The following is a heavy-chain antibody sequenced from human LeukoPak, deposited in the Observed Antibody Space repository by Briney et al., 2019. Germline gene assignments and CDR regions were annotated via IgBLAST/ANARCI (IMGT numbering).Heavy chain of an antibody. CDR1: GYTFTSYG. Sequence: ASVKVSCKASGYTFTSYGISWVRQAPGQGLEWMGWISANSGDTNYAQKFQGRVTLTTDTSTGTAYMELRSLRSDDTAVYYCARNLPGLDFWGQGTLVTVSS. CDR3: ARNLPGLDF. V-gene: IGHV1-18*01. CDR2: ISANSGDT. D-gene: IGHD1-14*01. J-gene: IGHJ4*02.